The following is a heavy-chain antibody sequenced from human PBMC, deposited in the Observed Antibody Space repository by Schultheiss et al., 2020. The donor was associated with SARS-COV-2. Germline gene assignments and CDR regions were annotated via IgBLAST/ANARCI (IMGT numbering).Heavy chain of an antibody. CDR2: ISYDGSNK. Sequence: GGSLRLSCAASGFTFSSYAMHWVRQAPGKGLEWVAVISYDGSNKYYADSVKGRFTISRDNSKNSLYLQMNSLRAEDTAVYYCARDRPITFGGVIWFAWGQGTLVTVSS. CDR1: GFTFSSYA. CDR3: ARDRPITFGGVIWFA. V-gene: IGHV3-30-3*01. J-gene: IGHJ5*02. D-gene: IGHD3-16*02.